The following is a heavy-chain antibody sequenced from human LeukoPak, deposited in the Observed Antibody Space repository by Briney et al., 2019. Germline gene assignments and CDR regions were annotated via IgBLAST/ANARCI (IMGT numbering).Heavy chain of an antibody. Sequence: GASVKVSCKASGHTFTGLDFSWMRQTPGQGLEWLGWISAFNGRTSYGQGLQGRLTLTTDTSVNTAYMELRSLTPDDTAVYYCAREYRAQYIYFDPWGQGTLVTVSS. CDR3: AREYRAQYIYFDP. CDR2: ISAFNGRT. V-gene: IGHV1-18*01. D-gene: IGHD5-12*01. J-gene: IGHJ5*02. CDR1: GHTFTGLD.